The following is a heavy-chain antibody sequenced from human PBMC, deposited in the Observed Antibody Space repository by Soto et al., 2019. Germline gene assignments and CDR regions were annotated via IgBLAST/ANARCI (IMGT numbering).Heavy chain of an antibody. CDR1: GFTFGDYA. CDR2: IRSKAYGGTT. J-gene: IGHJ3*02. D-gene: IGHD6-25*01. V-gene: IGHV3-49*03. CDR3: TSPSGALNGAFDI. Sequence: GGSLRLSCTASGFTFGDYAMSWFRQAPGKGLEWVGFIRSKAYGGTTEYAASVKGRFTISRDDSKSIAYLQMNSLKTEDTAVYYCTSPSGALNGAFDIWGQGTMVTV.